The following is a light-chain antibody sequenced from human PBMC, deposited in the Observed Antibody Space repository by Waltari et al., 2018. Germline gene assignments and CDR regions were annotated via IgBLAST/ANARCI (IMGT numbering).Light chain of an antibody. Sequence: QSVLTQPPSASGTPGQRVTISCSGSSSNIGSNYVYWYQQLPGTAPKLLIYGNNRRPSGVPDRCSGSKSGTSASLAISGLRSEDEADYYCAAWDDSLSGPVFGGGTKLTVL. CDR2: GNN. CDR1: SSNIGSNY. CDR3: AAWDDSLSGPV. V-gene: IGLV1-47*01. J-gene: IGLJ3*02.